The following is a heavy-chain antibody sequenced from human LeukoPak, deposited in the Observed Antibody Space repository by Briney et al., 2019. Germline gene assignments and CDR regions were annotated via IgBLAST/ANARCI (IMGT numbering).Heavy chain of an antibody. CDR3: ARGGSGYPLDY. D-gene: IGHD3-22*01. V-gene: IGHV4-59*01. CDR1: SGSMSSYY. Sequence: SETLSLTCAVSSGSMSSYYWSRIRQPPGKGLEWIGYIYYTGVTNYSPSLKRRLTISLDTAMKQFSLNLRSVTAADTAMYYCARGGSGYPLDYWGQGTLVTVSS. CDR2: IYYTGVT. J-gene: IGHJ4*02.